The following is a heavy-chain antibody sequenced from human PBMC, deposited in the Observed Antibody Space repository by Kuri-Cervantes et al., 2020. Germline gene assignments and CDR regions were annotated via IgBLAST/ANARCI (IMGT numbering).Heavy chain of an antibody. CDR3: ARDPQGYYDSSDDYH. Sequence: GESLKSSCAASGFTLSNYAMRLVRQAPGKGLEWVSSITGSGGNTYYGDSVKGRFTISRENAKNSLYLQMNSLRAEDTAVYYWARDPQGYYDSSDDYHWGQGTLVTVSS. CDR2: ITGSGGNT. D-gene: IGHD3-22*01. V-gene: IGHV3-23*01. J-gene: IGHJ5*02. CDR1: GFTLSNYA.